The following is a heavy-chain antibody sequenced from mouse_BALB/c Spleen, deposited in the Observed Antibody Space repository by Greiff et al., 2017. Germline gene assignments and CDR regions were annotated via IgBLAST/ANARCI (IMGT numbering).Heavy chain of an antibody. CDR3: ARGGGVRSYYFDY. CDR1: GFTFSSYA. D-gene: IGHD2-14*01. J-gene: IGHJ2*01. CDR2: ISSGGST. V-gene: IGHV5-6-5*01. Sequence: EVKLVESGGGLVKPGGSLKLSCAASGFTFSSYAMSWVRQTPEKRLEWVASISSGGSTYYPDSVKGRFTISRDNARNILYLQMSSLRSEDTAMYYCARGGGVRSYYFDYWGQGTTLTVSS.